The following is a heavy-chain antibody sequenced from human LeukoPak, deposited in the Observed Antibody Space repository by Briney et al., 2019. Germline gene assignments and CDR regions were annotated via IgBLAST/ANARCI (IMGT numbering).Heavy chain of an antibody. D-gene: IGHD6-13*01. V-gene: IGHV4-59*11. CDR3: ARESSSSYFDY. CDR1: GGSISSHY. CDR2: IYYSGST. J-gene: IGHJ4*02. Sequence: SETLSLTCTVSGGSISSHYWSWIRQPPGKGLEWIGYIYYSGSTNYNPSLKSRVTISVDTSKNQFSLKLSSVTAADTAVYYCARESSSSYFDYWGQGTLVTVSS.